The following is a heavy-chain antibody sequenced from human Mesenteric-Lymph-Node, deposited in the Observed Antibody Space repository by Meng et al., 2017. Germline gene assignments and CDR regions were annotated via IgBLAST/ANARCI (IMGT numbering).Heavy chain of an antibody. CDR2: ISYDGSNK. D-gene: IGHD3-10*01. V-gene: IGHV3-30*04. CDR1: GFTFSSYA. Sequence: GESLKISCAASGFTFSSYAMHWVRQAPGKGLEWVAVISYDGSNKYYADSMKGRFTISRDNSKNTLYLQRNSLRAEDTAVYYCARDHYYYGSGTAFDIWGQGTMVTVSS. CDR3: ARDHYYYGSGTAFDI. J-gene: IGHJ3*02.